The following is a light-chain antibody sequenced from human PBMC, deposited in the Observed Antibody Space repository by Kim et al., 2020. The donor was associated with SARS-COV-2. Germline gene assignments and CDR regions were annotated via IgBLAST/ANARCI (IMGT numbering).Light chain of an antibody. CDR1: KLGDKY. V-gene: IGLV3-1*01. J-gene: IGLJ1*01. Sequence: SYELTQPPSVSVSPGQTASITCSGDKLGDKYACWYQQKPGQSPVLVIYQDSKRPSGIPERFSGSNSGNTATLTISGTQAMDEADYYCQAWDSNTLYVFGTGTKVTVL. CDR2: QDS. CDR3: QAWDSNTLYV.